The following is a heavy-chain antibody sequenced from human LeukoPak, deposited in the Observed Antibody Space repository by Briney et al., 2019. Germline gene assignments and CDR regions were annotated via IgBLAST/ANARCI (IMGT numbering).Heavy chain of an antibody. D-gene: IGHD2-2*02. CDR2: INWNGDST. J-gene: IGHJ3*01. CDR3: ARCSRSSTDCYSEFDV. V-gene: IGHV3-20*04. Sequence: GGSLRLSCAASGFTFGDYGMSWVRQGPGKGLEWVSAINWNGDSTGYVDSVRGRFTISRDNARNSLYLQMNSLRAEDTALYYCARCSRSSTDCYSEFDVWGQGTMVTVSS. CDR1: GFTFGDYG.